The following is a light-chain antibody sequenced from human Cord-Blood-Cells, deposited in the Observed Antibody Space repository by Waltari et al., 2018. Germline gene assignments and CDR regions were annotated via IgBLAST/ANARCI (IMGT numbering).Light chain of an antibody. J-gene: IGKJ4*01. CDR2: AAS. CDR1: QSISSY. CDR3: RQSYSTPLT. V-gene: IGKV1-39*01. Sequence: DIQMTPAPSSLSASVGDRVTITCRASQSISSYLNWYQQKPGKAPKLLIYAASSLHSGVPSRCSGSGSGTDFTLTISSLQPEDFATYYCRQSYSTPLTFGGGTKVEIK.